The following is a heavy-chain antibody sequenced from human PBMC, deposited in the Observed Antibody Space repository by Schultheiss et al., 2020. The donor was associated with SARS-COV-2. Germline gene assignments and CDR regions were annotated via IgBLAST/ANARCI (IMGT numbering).Heavy chain of an antibody. J-gene: IGHJ4*02. CDR2: IIPIFGTA. CDR1: GYTFTSYD. D-gene: IGHD3-16*01. V-gene: IGHV1-69*13. CDR3: AREYRGKDGLAGFDY. Sequence: SVKVSCKASGYTFTSYDINWVRQAPGQGLEWMGGIIPIFGTANYAQKFQGRVTITADESTSTAYMELSSLRSEDTAVYYCAREYRGKDGLAGFDYWGQGTLVTVSS.